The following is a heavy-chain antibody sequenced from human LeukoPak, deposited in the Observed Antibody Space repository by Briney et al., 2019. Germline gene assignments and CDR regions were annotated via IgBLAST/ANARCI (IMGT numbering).Heavy chain of an antibody. CDR1: GGSFSGYY. Sequence: ETLSLTCAVYGGSFSGYYWSWVRQAPGKGLEWVSSISSSSSYIYYADSVKGRFTISRDNAKNSLYLQMNSLRAEDTAVYYCARDQGPGGAATDYWGQGTLVTVSS. CDR3: ARDQGPGGAATDY. D-gene: IGHD1-26*01. CDR2: ISSSSSYI. V-gene: IGHV3-21*01. J-gene: IGHJ4*02.